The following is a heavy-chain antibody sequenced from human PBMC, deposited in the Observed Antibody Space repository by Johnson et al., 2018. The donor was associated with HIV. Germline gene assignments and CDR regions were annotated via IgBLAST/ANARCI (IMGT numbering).Heavy chain of an antibody. J-gene: IGHJ3*02. V-gene: IGHV3-23*04. CDR1: GFTFTSNA. CDR2: IRGSGGST. D-gene: IGHD6-19*01. Sequence: VQLVESGGGLVQPGGSLTSSCAASGFTFTSNAMTWVRQAPGKGLEGVPSIRGSGGSTKYADSVKGRFPPSRDNAKNTLYLQMNSLRAEDTAVYYCARDKAVGYSSGWHAFDIWGQGTMVTVSS. CDR3: ARDKAVGYSSGWHAFDI.